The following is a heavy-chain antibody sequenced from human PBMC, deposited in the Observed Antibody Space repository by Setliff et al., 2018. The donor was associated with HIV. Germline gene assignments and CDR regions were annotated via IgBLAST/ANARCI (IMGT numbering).Heavy chain of an antibody. D-gene: IGHD1-26*01. CDR2: IYYSGST. CDR1: GYFLISGYH. J-gene: IGHJ1*01. V-gene: IGHV4-38-2*02. Sequence: SETLSLTCNVSGYFLISGYHWGWLRQAPGKGLEWIGYIYYSGSTNYNPSLKSRVTISVDTSKNQFSLKLSSVTAADTAVYYCATSMGASPYIRHWGQGTLVTVSS. CDR3: ATSMGASPYIRH.